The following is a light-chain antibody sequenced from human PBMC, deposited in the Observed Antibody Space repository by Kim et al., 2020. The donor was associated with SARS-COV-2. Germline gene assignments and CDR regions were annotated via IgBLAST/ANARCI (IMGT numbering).Light chain of an antibody. CDR1: QSINAY. V-gene: IGKV1-39*01. J-gene: IGKJ4*01. CDR3: QQSHTAPLLT. Sequence: DIQMNQSPSSLAASVGDRVTITCRASQSINAYLNWYQQKPGKAPKLLIYAASTLQSGVPSRFSGSGSGTDFTLTINSLQTEDFATYYCQQSHTAPLLTFGGGTKVDIK. CDR2: AAS.